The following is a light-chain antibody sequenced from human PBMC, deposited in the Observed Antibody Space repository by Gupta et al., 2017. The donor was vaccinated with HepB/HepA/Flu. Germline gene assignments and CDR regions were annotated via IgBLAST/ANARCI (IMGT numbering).Light chain of an antibody. V-gene: IGKV1D-12*01. CDR2: PSS. Sequence: DIQMTHSPSSVSASVGDRVTITCRASQGISGWLAWYQQKPGKAPNLLIFPSSRLQSGVPSRFSGSGSGTDFTLTISSLQPEDFATYYCQQTNTLPITFGGGTKVEIK. CDR1: QGISGW. J-gene: IGKJ4*01. CDR3: QQTNTLPIT.